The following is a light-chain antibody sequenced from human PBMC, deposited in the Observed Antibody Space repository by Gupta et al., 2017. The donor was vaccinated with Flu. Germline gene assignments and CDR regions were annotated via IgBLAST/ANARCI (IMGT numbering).Light chain of an antibody. V-gene: IGKV1-39*01. CDR3: QQSYSTPPT. J-gene: IGKJ1*01. CDR1: QSISSY. CDR2: AAS. Sequence: DIQMTQSPSSLSASVGDRVTITCRASQSISSYLNWYQQKPGKAPKLLIYAASSLQSGVPSRFSSSGSGTDFTLTISRLQPEDFATYYCQQSYSTPPTFGQGTKVEIK.